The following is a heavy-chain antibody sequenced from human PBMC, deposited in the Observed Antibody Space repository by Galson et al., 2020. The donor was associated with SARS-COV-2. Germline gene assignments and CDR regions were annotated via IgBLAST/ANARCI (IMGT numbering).Heavy chain of an antibody. Sequence: GGSLRLSCEVSGFTFIDFWMSWFRQAPGKGLEWVANIKGDGSETNYADFVKGRFSISRDNAANSLYLQMNSLRVEDSAVYYCSREGWQGGYWGQGTRVTVSS. J-gene: IGHJ4*02. CDR3: SREGWQGGY. V-gene: IGHV3-7*01. D-gene: IGHD6-19*01. CDR2: IKGDGSET. CDR1: GFTFIDFW.